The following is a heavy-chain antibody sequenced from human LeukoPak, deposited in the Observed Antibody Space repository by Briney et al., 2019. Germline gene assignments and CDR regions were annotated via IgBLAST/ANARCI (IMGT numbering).Heavy chain of an antibody. D-gene: IGHD3-3*01. V-gene: IGHV4-34*01. CDR1: GGSFSGYY. CDR2: INHSGST. J-gene: IGHJ5*02. CDR3: ARGLEFLEWLSHRENWFDP. Sequence: SETLSLTCAVYGGSFSGYYWSWIRQPPGKGLEWIGEINHSGSTNYNPSLKSRVTISVDTSKNQFSLKLSSVTAADTAVYYCARGLEFLEWLSHRENWFDPWGQGTLVTVSS.